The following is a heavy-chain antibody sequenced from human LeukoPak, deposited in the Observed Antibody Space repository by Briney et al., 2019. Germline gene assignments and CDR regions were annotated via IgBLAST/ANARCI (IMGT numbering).Heavy chain of an antibody. D-gene: IGHD6-19*01. Sequence: GGSLRLSCAPSGFSVGDKYMAWVRQAPGKGLEWVSAISGSGGSTYYADSVKGRFTISRDNSKNTLYLQMNSLRAEDTAVYYCAKGSSGWLAPFDYWGQGTLVTVSS. V-gene: IGHV3-23*01. J-gene: IGHJ4*02. CDR1: GFSVGDKY. CDR2: ISGSGGST. CDR3: AKGSSGWLAPFDY.